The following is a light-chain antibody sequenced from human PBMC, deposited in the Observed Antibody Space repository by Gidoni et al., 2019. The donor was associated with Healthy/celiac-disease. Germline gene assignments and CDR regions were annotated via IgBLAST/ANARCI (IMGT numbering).Light chain of an antibody. CDR2: AAS. CDR1: QSISSY. V-gene: IGKV1-39*01. Sequence: IQMTQSPSSLSASVGDRVTITCRASQSISSYLNWYQQKPGKAPKLLIYAASSLQSGVPSRFSGSGSGTDFTLTISSLQPEDFATYYCQQSYSTPGTFXQXTKVXIK. J-gene: IGKJ1*01. CDR3: QQSYSTPGT.